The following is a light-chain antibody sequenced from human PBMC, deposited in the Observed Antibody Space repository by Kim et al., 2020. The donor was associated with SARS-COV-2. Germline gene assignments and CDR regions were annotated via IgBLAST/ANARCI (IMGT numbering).Light chain of an antibody. Sequence: LGQTVRITCQGDSLRSYYASWYQQKPGQAPVLVIYGKNNRPSGIPDRLSGSSSGNTASLTITGAQAEDEADYYCNSRDSSGNLVVFGGGTQLTVL. CDR3: NSRDSSGNLVV. CDR2: GKN. V-gene: IGLV3-19*01. CDR1: SLRSYY. J-gene: IGLJ2*01.